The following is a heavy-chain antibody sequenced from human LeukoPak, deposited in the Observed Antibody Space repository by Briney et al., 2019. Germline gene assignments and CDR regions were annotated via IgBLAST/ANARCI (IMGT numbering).Heavy chain of an antibody. J-gene: IGHJ4*02. CDR3: ARDLTSGSYRDY. CDR2: IYSGGST. V-gene: IGHV3-66*01. Sequence: GGSLRLSCAASGFTASSNYMSWVRQAPGKGLEWVSVIYSGGSTYYADSVKGRFTISRDNSKNTLYLQMNSLRAEDTAVYYCARDLTSGSYRDYWGQGTLVTVSS. CDR1: GFTASSNY. D-gene: IGHD1-26*01.